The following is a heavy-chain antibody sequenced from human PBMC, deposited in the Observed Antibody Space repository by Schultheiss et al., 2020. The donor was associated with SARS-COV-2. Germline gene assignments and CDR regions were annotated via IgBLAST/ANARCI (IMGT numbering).Heavy chain of an antibody. Sequence: SETLSLTCAVYGGSFSGYYWSWIRQPPGKGLEWIGSIYYSGSTNYNPSLKSRVTISVDTSKNQFSLKLSSVTAADTAVYYCARTGGYSYGSGYWGQGTLVTVSS. V-gene: IGHV4-34*01. CDR1: GGSFSGYY. CDR2: IYYSGST. J-gene: IGHJ4*02. CDR3: ARTGGYSYGSGY. D-gene: IGHD5-18*01.